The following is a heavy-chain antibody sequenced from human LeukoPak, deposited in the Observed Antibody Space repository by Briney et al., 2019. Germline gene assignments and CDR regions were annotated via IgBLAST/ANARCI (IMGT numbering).Heavy chain of an antibody. D-gene: IGHD6-19*01. CDR1: GGSFSGYY. Sequence: SETLSLTCAVYGGSFSGYYWSWIRQPPGKGLEWIGEINHSGSTNYNPSLKSRVTISVDTSKNQFSLKLSSVTAADTAVYYCALSSGYDAFDIWGQGTMVTVSS. J-gene: IGHJ3*02. CDR3: ALSSGYDAFDI. V-gene: IGHV4-34*01. CDR2: INHSGST.